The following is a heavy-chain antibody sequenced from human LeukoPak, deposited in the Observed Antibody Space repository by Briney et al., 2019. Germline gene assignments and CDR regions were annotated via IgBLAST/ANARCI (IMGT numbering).Heavy chain of an antibody. CDR2: IYSGGST. V-gene: IGHV3-66*01. J-gene: IGHJ4*02. Sequence: GGSLRLSCAASGFTVSSNYMSWVRQAPGKGLEWVSVIYSGGSTYYADSVKGRFTISRDNAENSLYLQMNSLRAEDTAIYYCTLAAPDTAYWGQGTLVTVSS. CDR3: TLAAPDTAY. CDR1: GFTVSSNY. D-gene: IGHD6-13*01.